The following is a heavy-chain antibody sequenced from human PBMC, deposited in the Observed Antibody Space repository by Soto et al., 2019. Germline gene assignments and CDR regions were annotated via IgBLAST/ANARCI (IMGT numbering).Heavy chain of an antibody. CDR3: TTDPAVDYDFWSGYSSYYFDY. CDR1: GFTFSNAW. Sequence: GGSLRLSCAASGFTFSNAWMNWVRQAPGKGLEWVGRFKSKTDGGTTDYAAPVKDRFTISRDDSKNTLYLQMNSLKTEDTAVYYCTTDPAVDYDFWSGYSSYYFDYWGQGTLVTVSS. J-gene: IGHJ4*02. V-gene: IGHV3-15*07. D-gene: IGHD3-3*01. CDR2: FKSKTDGGTT.